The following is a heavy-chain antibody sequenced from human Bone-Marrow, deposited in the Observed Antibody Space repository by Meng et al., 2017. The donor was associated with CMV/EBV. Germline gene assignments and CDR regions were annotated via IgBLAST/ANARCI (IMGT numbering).Heavy chain of an antibody. CDR1: GYTFTSYG. CDR3: ARGFRYNWNFFFSY. D-gene: IGHD1-7*01. CDR2: MNPNSGNT. Sequence: ASVKVSCKASGYTFTSYGISWVRQAPGQGLEWMGWMNPNSGNTGYAQKFQGRVTMTRNTSISTAYMELSSLRSEDTAVYYCARGFRYNWNFFFSYWGQGTLVTFSS. V-gene: IGHV1-8*02. J-gene: IGHJ4*02.